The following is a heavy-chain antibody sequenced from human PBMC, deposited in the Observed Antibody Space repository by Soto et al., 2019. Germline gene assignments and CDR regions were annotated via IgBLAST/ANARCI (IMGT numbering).Heavy chain of an antibody. D-gene: IGHD3-16*02. CDR1: GGSISSGGYY. CDR3: ARSSAGVFGIIIEGSNXLAP. J-gene: IGHJ5*02. Sequence: PSETLSLTCTVSGGSISSGGYYWSWFRQHPWKGLEWIGYIYYSGGTYYDPSLKSRVTISVDTSKNQFSLKLRSEDTAIYYCARSSAGVFGIIIEGSNXLAPWGQGSLVTVSS. CDR2: IYYSGGT. V-gene: IGHV4-31*03.